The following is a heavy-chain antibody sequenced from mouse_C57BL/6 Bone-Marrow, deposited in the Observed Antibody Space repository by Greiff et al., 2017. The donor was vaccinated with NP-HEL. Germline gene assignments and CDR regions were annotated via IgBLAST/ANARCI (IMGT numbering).Heavy chain of an antibody. Sequence: EVMLVESGGGLVQPGGSLKLSCAASGFTFSDYYMYWVRQTPEKRLEWVAYISNGGGSTYYPDTVKGRFTISRDNAKNTLYLQMSRLKSEDTSMYYCAIHEQNAGYPEIYFDYWGQGTTLTVSS. D-gene: IGHD2-3*01. CDR1: GFTFSDYY. CDR2: ISNGGGST. J-gene: IGHJ2*01. CDR3: AIHEQNAGYPEIYFDY. V-gene: IGHV5-12*01.